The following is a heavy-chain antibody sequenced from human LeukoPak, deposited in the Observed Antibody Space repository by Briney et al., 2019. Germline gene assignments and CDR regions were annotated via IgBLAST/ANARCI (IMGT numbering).Heavy chain of an antibody. V-gene: IGHV3-74*01. CDR3: ARPEAGSFDY. CDR1: GFTFSNYS. J-gene: IGHJ4*02. Sequence: GGSLRLSCVGSGFTFSNYSFNWVRQAPGKGLEWVSRINSDGSSTGYADSVKGRFTISRDNAKNTLYLQMNSLRAEDTAVYYCARPEAGSFDYWGQGTLVTVSS. CDR2: INSDGSST. D-gene: IGHD6-13*01.